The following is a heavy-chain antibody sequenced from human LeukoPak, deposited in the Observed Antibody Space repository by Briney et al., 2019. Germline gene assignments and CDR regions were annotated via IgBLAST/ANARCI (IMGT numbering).Heavy chain of an antibody. J-gene: IGHJ6*03. CDR2: ISAYNGNT. Sequence: ASVKVSCKASGYTFTSYGISWVRQAPGQGLEWMGWISAYNGNTNYAQKLQGRVTMTTDTSTSTAYMELSSLRSEDTAVYYCARLRYGSGSYYYYYMDVWGKGTTVTISS. CDR3: ARLRYGSGSYYYYYMDV. V-gene: IGHV1-18*01. D-gene: IGHD3-10*01. CDR1: GYTFTSYG.